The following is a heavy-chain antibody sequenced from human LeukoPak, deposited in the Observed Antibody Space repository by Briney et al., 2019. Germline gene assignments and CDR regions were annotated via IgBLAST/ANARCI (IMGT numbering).Heavy chain of an antibody. CDR2: IYYSGST. Sequence: SETLSLTCTVSGASFSSSTYYWGWIRQSPGKGLEWIGSIYYSGSTYYNPSLKSRVTMSVDTSKNQFSLKLSSVTAADTAVYYCARHAGGITATGTRPFDYWGQGTLATVSS. J-gene: IGHJ4*02. CDR3: ARHAGGITATGTRPFDY. D-gene: IGHD6-13*01. V-gene: IGHV4-39*01. CDR1: GASFSSSTYY.